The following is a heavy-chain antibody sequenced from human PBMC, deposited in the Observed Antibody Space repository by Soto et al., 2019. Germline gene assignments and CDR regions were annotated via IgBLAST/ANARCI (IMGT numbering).Heavy chain of an antibody. CDR1: GGSFSGYY. Sequence: SETLSLTCAVYGGSFSGYYWSWIRQPPGKGLEWIGEINHSGSTNYNPSLKSRVTISVDTSKNQFSLKLSSVTAADTAVYYCARGIAVAGKYFQHWGQGTLVTVSS. D-gene: IGHD6-19*01. CDR2: INHSGST. CDR3: ARGIAVAGKYFQH. J-gene: IGHJ1*01. V-gene: IGHV4-34*01.